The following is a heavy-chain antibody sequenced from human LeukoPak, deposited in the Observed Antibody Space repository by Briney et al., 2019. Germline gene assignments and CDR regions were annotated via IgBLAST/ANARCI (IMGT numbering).Heavy chain of an antibody. D-gene: IGHD2/OR15-2a*01. Sequence: SETLSLTCTVSGDSISSSLYYWAWIRQPPGKGLEWIGSIYYTGSTYYNPSLKSRFTISIDTSKKQFSLKLSSVSAADTAVYYCARDNRYFDPGVYYYYGMDVWGQGTTVTVSS. J-gene: IGHJ6*02. CDR3: ARDNRYFDPGVYYYYGMDV. V-gene: IGHV4-39*07. CDR2: IYYTGST. CDR1: GDSISSSLYY.